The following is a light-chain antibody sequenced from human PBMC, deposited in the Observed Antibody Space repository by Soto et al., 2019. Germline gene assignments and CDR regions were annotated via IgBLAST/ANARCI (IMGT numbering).Light chain of an antibody. CDR1: QDISNY. CDR2: DAS. CDR3: QQYDNLFLT. Sequence: DIQMTQSPSSLSASVGDRVTITCQASQDISNYLNWYQQKPGKAPELLIYDASNLETGVPSRFSGSGSGTDFTFTISSLQPEDIATYYCQQYDNLFLTFGGGTKVEIK. J-gene: IGKJ4*01. V-gene: IGKV1-33*01.